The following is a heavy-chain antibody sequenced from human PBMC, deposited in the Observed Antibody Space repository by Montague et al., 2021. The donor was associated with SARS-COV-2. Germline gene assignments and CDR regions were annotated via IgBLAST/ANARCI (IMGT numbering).Heavy chain of an antibody. Sequence: SETLSLTCTVPGGSISSSSYYWGWIRQPPGKGLEWIGSIYYSGSTYYNPSLKSRVTISVDTSKNQFSLKLSSVTAADTAVYYCAREDRWNWFDPWGQGTLVIVSS. CDR1: GGSISSSSYY. D-gene: IGHD5-24*01. CDR2: IYYSGST. V-gene: IGHV4-39*07. J-gene: IGHJ5*02. CDR3: AREDRWNWFDP.